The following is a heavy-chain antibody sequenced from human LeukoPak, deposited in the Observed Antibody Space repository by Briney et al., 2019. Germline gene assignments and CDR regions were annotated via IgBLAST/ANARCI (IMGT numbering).Heavy chain of an antibody. CDR3: TRDSYSGNHYGTFDI. V-gene: IGHV3-30*07. D-gene: IGHD1-26*01. Sequence: DSVKGRFTNSRDNSKNTLYLQMNSLRAEDTAVYYCTRDSYSGNHYGTFDIWGQGTMVTVSS. J-gene: IGHJ3*02.